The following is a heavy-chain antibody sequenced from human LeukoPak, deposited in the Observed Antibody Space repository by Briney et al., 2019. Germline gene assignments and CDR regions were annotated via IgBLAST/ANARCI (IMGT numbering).Heavy chain of an antibody. CDR2: ISWNSGSI. CDR1: GFTFDDYA. J-gene: IGHJ4*02. Sequence: GGSLRLSCAASGFTFDDYAMHWVRQAPGKGLEWVSCISWNSGSIGYADSVKGRFTISRDNAKNSLYLQMNSLRAEDTALYYCAKGYCSSTSCYTLDYWGQGTLVTVSS. V-gene: IGHV3-9*01. CDR3: AKGYCSSTSCYTLDY. D-gene: IGHD2-2*01.